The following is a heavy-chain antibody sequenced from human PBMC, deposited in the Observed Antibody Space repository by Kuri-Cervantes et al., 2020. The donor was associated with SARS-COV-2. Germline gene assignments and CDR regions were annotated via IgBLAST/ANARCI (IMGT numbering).Heavy chain of an antibody. CDR3: AKDIGTRSTNFVTYDY. D-gene: IGHD2/OR15-2a*01. V-gene: IGHV3-30*18. J-gene: IGHJ4*02. CDR2: TSYDGSNA. CDR1: GFIFSNYG. Sequence: GESLKISCAASGFIFSNYGMHWVRQSPGKGLEWVAFTSYDGSNAYYADSVRGRFTVSRDNSKNTLSLQMNGLRAEDTAVYYRAKDIGTRSTNFVTYDYWGQGDLVTVSS.